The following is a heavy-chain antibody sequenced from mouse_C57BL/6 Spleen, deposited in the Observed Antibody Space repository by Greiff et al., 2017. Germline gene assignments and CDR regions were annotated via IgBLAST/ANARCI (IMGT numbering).Heavy chain of an antibody. CDR1: GYTFTEYT. J-gene: IGHJ4*01. CDR3: ARHEEGFYYGNYDAMDY. V-gene: IGHV1-62-2*01. D-gene: IGHD2-1*01. CDR2: FYPGSGSI. Sequence: VQVVESGAELVKPGASVKLSCKASGYTFTEYTIHWVKQRSGQGLEWIGWFYPGSGSIKYNEKFKDKATLTADKSSSTVYMELSRLTSEDSAVYFCARHEEGFYYGNYDAMDYWGQGTSVTVSS.